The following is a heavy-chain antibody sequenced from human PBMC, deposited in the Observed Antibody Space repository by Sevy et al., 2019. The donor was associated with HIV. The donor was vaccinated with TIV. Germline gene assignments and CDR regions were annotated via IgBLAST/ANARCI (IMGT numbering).Heavy chain of an antibody. CDR1: GFTFSSYA. CDR2: ISYDGSNK. CDR3: ARDVSSIFLQWLSAFDY. V-gene: IGHV3-30-3*01. Sequence: GGYLRLSCAASGFTFSSYAMHWVRQAPGKGLEWVAVISYDGSNKYYADSVKGRFTISRDNSKNTLYLQMNSLRAEDQAVYYCARDVSSIFLQWLSAFDYWGQGTLVSVSS. D-gene: IGHD3-3*01. J-gene: IGHJ4*02.